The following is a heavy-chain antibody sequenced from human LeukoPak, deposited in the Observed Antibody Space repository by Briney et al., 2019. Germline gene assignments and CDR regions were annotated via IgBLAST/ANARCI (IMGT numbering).Heavy chain of an antibody. CDR1: GFTFSSYT. CDR3: ARSGDPHY. Sequence: GGPLRLSCAASGFTFSSYTMSWVRQAPGKGLEWVSSFTTTSPYTYYADSVRGRFTISRDNAKNSLFLQMNSLRGEDTAVYYCARSGDPHYWGQGTLVTVSS. V-gene: IGHV3-21*01. J-gene: IGHJ4*02. CDR2: FTTTSPYT. D-gene: IGHD2-21*02.